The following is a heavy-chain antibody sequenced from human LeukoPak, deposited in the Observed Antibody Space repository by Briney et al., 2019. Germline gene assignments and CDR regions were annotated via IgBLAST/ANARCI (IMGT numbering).Heavy chain of an antibody. CDR1: GFTFSSYA. CDR3: ATYRVRHLNSLDY. J-gene: IGHJ4*02. CDR2: INQDGSEK. D-gene: IGHD3-16*02. V-gene: IGHV3-7*01. Sequence: GGSLRLSCAASGFTFSSYAMSWVRQAPGKRLEWVANINQDGSEKNYVDSVKGRFTVSRDNAKNSLFLQMNSLRAEDTAVYYCATYRVRHLNSLDYWGRGTLVTVSS.